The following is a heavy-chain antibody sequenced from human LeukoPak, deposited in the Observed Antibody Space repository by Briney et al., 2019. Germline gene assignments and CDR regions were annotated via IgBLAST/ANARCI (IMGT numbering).Heavy chain of an antibody. V-gene: IGHV3-53*01. J-gene: IGHJ6*03. CDR1: GFTVSSNY. CDR3: ARDRGRSSSDYYYYYMDV. CDR2: IYTGGST. Sequence: GGSLRLSCAASGFTVSSNYMSWVRQAPGKGLEWVSVIYTGGSTYYADSVKGRFTISRDNSKNTLYLQKNNLRAEDTAVYYCARDRGRSSSDYYYYYMDVWGKGTTVTVSS. D-gene: IGHD6-6*01.